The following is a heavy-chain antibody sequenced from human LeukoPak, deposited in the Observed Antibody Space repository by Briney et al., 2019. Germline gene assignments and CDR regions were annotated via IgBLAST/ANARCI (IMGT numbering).Heavy chain of an antibody. J-gene: IGHJ6*02. V-gene: IGHV3-30*18. CDR2: ISYDGSNK. Sequence: PGRSLRLSYAASGFTFSSYGMHWVRQAPGKGLEWVAVISYDGSNKYYADSVKGRFTISRDNSKNTLYLQMNSLRAEDTAVYYCAKDVIWFGEARPPYYYYYGMDVWGQGTTVTVSS. CDR1: GFTFSSYG. CDR3: AKDVIWFGEARPPYYYYYGMDV. D-gene: IGHD3-10*01.